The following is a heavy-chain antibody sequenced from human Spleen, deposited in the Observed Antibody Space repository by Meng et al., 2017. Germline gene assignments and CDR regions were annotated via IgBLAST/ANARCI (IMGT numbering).Heavy chain of an antibody. CDR2: IKSDGSST. CDR3: ARVIAVAGSNYYYYGMDV. J-gene: IGHJ6*02. Sequence: GESLKISCAASGFTLSNYWMSWVRQAPGKGLVWVSRIKSDGSSTTYADSVKGRFTISRDNAKNTLYLQMNSLRAEDTAVYYCARVIAVAGSNYYYYGMDVWGQGTTVTVSS. V-gene: IGHV3-74*01. D-gene: IGHD6-19*01. CDR1: GFTLSNYW.